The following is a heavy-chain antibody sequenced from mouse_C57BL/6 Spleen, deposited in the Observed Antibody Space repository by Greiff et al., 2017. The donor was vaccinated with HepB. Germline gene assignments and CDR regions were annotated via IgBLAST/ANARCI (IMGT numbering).Heavy chain of an antibody. CDR1: GFSFNTYA. CDR3: VRGYGYDGHWYFDV. D-gene: IGHD2-2*01. CDR2: IRSKSNNYAT. J-gene: IGHJ1*03. Sequence: EVNLVESGGGLVQPKGSLKLSCAASGFSFNTYAMNWVRQAPGKGLEWVARIRSKSNNYATYYADSVKDRFTISRDDSESMLYLQMNNLKTEDTAMYYCVRGYGYDGHWYFDVWGTGTTVTVSS. V-gene: IGHV10-1*01.